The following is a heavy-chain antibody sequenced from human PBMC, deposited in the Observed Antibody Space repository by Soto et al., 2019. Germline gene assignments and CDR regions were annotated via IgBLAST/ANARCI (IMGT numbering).Heavy chain of an antibody. Sequence: EVQLLQSGGGLVQPGGSLRLSCAASGFTFSVYAMSWVRQAPGKGLEWVSIISTNGDRTYYADSVKGQFTISRDNSKNTLYLQMNSLRAEDSALYYCAKGSGTYYYFEYWAQGTPVSVSS. CDR2: ISTNGDRT. CDR3: AKGSGTYYYFEY. V-gene: IGHV3-23*01. J-gene: IGHJ4*02. CDR1: GFTFSVYA. D-gene: IGHD1-26*01.